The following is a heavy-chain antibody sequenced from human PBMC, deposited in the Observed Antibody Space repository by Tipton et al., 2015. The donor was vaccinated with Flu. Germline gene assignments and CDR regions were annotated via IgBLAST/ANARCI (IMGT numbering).Heavy chain of an antibody. D-gene: IGHD4-11*01. CDR2: ISNSGSS. J-gene: IGHJ5*02. CDR3: ARRDYSNYVSEPKNCFDP. V-gene: IGHV4-59*01. Sequence: TLSLTCTVSGGSISSYHWSWIRQPPGKGLEWVGYISNSGSSDYNPSLKSRITLSVDTSKNQFTLRLHSVTAADTAVYYCARRDYSNYVSEPKNCFDPWGQGTLVSVSS. CDR1: GGSISSYH.